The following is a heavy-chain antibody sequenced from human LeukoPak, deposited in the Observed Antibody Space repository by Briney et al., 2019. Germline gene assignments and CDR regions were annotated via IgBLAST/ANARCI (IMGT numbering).Heavy chain of an antibody. D-gene: IGHD2-15*01. J-gene: IGHJ3*02. Sequence: ASVRVSCKASGYTFTSYYMHWVRQAPGQGLEWTGWINPNSGGTNYAQKFQGRVTMTRHTSISTAYMELSRLRSDDTAVYYCASGREYCSGGSCYSSDEPSVIWGQRTMVTVSS. CDR3: ASGREYCSGGSCYSSDEPSVI. V-gene: IGHV1-2*02. CDR2: INPNSGGT. CDR1: GYTFTSYY.